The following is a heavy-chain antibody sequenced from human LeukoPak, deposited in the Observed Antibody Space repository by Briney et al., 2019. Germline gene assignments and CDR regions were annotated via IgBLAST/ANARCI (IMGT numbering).Heavy chain of an antibody. CDR1: GFTFSSYG. D-gene: IGHD4-17*01. J-gene: IGHJ4*02. V-gene: IGHV3-33*01. CDR2: IWYDGSHE. CDR3: VRSRGLYGDYVLGY. Sequence: GGSLRLSCAASGFTFSSYGMHWVRQAPGKGLEWVAVIWYDGSHEYYGDSVKGRLTISRDNSRNTLFLQMNSLRVEDTAVYYCVRSRGLYGDYVLGYWGQGALVTVSS.